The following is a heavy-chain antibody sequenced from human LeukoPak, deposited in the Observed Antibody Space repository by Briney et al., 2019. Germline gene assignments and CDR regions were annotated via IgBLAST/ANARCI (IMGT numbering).Heavy chain of an antibody. CDR2: IYYRVTS. CDR1: SDSISTYY. Sequence: PSETLSLTCTVSSDSISTYYWSWIRQPPGKGLEWIGYIYYRVTSDYNPSLKSRVTMSVDMSTRQISLKLSSVTAADTAVYYCARAVGGDGSGSLWGPGTLVTVSS. J-gene: IGHJ4*02. CDR3: ARAVGGDGSGSL. V-gene: IGHV4-59*01. D-gene: IGHD3-10*01.